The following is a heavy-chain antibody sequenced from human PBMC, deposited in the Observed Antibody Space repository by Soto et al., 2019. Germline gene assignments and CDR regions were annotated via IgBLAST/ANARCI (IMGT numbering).Heavy chain of an antibody. V-gene: IGHV3-23*01. CDR2: ISGSGGST. Sequence: EVQLLESGGGLVQPGGSLRLSCAAYGVTFSSYAMSWVRQAPGKGLEWVSAISGSGGSTYYADSVKGRFTISRDNSKNTLYLQMNRLRAEDTAVYYCAKDIHIVVGTEVDYWGQGTLVSVSS. J-gene: IGHJ4*02. CDR3: AKDIHIVVGTEVDY. D-gene: IGHD2-21*02. CDR1: GVTFSSYA.